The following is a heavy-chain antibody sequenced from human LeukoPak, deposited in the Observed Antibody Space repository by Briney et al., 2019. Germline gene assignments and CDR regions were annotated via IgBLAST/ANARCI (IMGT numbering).Heavy chain of an antibody. Sequence: ASVKSSCKASGYTFTSYGIGWVRQAPGQGLEWMGWISTYNGKRKYAQKFQDRVTMTTDTSTSTAYMELRSLRSDDTAIYHCAKNYYYDNTGYRGAFDIWGQGTMVSVSS. CDR1: GYTFTSYG. D-gene: IGHD3-22*01. J-gene: IGHJ3*02. CDR2: ISTYNGKR. V-gene: IGHV1-18*01. CDR3: AKNYYYDNTGYRGAFDI.